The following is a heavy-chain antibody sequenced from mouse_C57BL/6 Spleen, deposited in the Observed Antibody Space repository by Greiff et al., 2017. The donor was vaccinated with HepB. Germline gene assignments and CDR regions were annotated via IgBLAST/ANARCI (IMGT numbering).Heavy chain of an antibody. CDR2: IDPETGGT. D-gene: IGHD3-2*02. V-gene: IGHV1-15*01. Sequence: QVQLQQSGAELVRPGASVTLSCKASGYTFTDYEMHWVKQTPVHGLEWIGAIDPETGGTAYNQKFKGKAILTADKSSSTAYMELRSLTSEDSAVYYCTSRQLRLGALFAYWGQGTLVTVSA. CDR3: TSRQLRLGALFAY. CDR1: GYTFTDYE. J-gene: IGHJ3*01.